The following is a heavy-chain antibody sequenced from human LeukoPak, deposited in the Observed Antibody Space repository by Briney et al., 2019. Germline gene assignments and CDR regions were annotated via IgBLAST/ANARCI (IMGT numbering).Heavy chain of an antibody. CDR3: ARGSSIWYYDAFHF. V-gene: IGHV3-64*01. Sequence: GGSLRLSCAASGFTFSSYAMHWVRQAPGKGLEYVSGIISNGGSTYYANSVKGRFTMSRDNSKNTLYLQMGSLRAEDMAVYYCARGSSIWYYDAFHFWGQGTMVTVSS. D-gene: IGHD6-13*01. CDR1: GFTFSSYA. CDR2: IISNGGST. J-gene: IGHJ3*01.